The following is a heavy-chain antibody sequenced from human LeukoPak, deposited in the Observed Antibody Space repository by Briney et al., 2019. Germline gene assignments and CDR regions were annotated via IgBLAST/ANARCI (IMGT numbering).Heavy chain of an antibody. D-gene: IGHD1-26*01. J-gene: IGHJ4*02. CDR3: ARRIVGATKSCFDY. CDR2: IYYSGST. CDR1: GGSISSSRYY. Sequence: SETLSLTCTVSGGSISSSRYYWSWIRQPPGKGLEWIGYIYYSGSTNYNPSLKSRVTISVDTSKNQFSLKLSTVTAADTAVYYCARRIVGATKSCFDYWGQGTLVTVSS. V-gene: IGHV4-61*05.